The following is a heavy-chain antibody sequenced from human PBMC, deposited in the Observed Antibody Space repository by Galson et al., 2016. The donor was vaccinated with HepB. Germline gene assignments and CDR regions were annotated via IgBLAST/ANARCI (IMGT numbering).Heavy chain of an antibody. CDR2: IYYSGST. J-gene: IGHJ4*02. CDR3: ARHVEAVAGIAFDY. CDR1: GGSISSSGYS. D-gene: IGHD6-19*01. V-gene: IGHV4-39*01. Sequence: EPLSLTCTVSGGSISSSGYSWDWIRQPPGKGLEWIESIYYSGSTYYNPSHKRRVTLSVDTSKNQFSLKLSSVTAADTAVYYCARHVEAVAGIAFDYWGQGTLVTVSS.